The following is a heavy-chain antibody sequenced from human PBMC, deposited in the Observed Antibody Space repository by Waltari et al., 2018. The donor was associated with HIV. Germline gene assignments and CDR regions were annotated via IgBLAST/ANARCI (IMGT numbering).Heavy chain of an antibody. J-gene: IGHJ6*02. V-gene: IGHV3-30-3*02. CDR2: NSYDGSKK. CDR1: GFILLSLA. Sequence: HVPLVVSGGGVVQPGGPRRRPCPAAGFILLSLAVPWVAPARGKGREWVAVNSYDGSKKYYADSVKGRFTISRDNSKNTLYLQMNSLRAEDTAVYYCANYYYGSGFRTYYYYGMDVWGQGTTVTVSS. CDR3: ANYYYGSGFRTYYYYGMDV. D-gene: IGHD3-10*01.